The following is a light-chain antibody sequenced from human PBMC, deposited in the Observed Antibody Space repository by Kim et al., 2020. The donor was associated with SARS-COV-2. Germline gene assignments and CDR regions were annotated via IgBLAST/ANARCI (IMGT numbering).Light chain of an antibody. Sequence: QPVLTQSPSASASLGASVKLTCTLSSGHSSYAIAWHQQQPEKGPRYLMKLNSDGSHSKGDGIPDRFSGSSSGAERYLTISSLQYEDEADYYCQTWVTGLWVFGGGTKLTVL. CDR1: SGHSSYA. V-gene: IGLV4-69*01. CDR3: QTWVTGLWV. CDR2: LNSDGSH. J-gene: IGLJ3*02.